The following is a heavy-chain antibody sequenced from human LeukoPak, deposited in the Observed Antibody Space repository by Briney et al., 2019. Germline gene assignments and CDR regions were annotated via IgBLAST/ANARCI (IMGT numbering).Heavy chain of an antibody. V-gene: IGHV1-18*01. J-gene: IGHJ4*02. CDR2: ISAYNGNT. Sequence: ASVKVSCKASGYTFTSYGISWVRHAPGQGLEWMGWISAYNGNTNYAQKLQGRVTMTTDTSTSTAYMELRSLRSDDTAVYYCARGYYDILTGYYNVLDFDYWGQGTLVTVSS. CDR1: GYTFTSYG. CDR3: ARGYYDILTGYYNVLDFDY. D-gene: IGHD3-9*01.